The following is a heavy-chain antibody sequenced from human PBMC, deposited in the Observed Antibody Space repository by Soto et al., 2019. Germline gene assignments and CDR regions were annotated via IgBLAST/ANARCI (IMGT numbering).Heavy chain of an antibody. J-gene: IGHJ3*01. Sequence: GSLRLSCVASDFTFRTYTMHWVRQAPGKGLQWVSSINVDGSYIYSADSLKGRFTVSRDNAKNSLYLQMNSLRVEDTAMHYCATEGDFLIGYVWGQGTMVTVSS. CDR1: DFTFRTYT. CDR3: ATEGDFLIGYV. V-gene: IGHV3-21*01. CDR2: INVDGSYI. D-gene: IGHD2-21*02.